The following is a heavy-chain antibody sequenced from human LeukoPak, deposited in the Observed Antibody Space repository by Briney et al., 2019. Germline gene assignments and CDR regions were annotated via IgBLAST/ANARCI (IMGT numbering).Heavy chain of an antibody. D-gene: IGHD3-3*01. CDR1: GFSFSAYI. CDR3: ARGNYYGDAFDI. CDR2: ISSSGSTI. J-gene: IGHJ3*02. V-gene: IGHV3-48*04. Sequence: GGSLRLSCAGSGFSFSAYIMNWVRQAPGKGLEWVSYISSSGSTIYYADSVKGRFTISRDNAKNSLYLQMNSLRAEDTAVYYCARGNYYGDAFDIWGQGTMVTVSS.